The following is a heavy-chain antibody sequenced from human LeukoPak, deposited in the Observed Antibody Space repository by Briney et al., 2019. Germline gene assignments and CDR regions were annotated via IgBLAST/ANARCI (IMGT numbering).Heavy chain of an antibody. V-gene: IGHV3-13*01. J-gene: IGHJ3*02. CDR2: IGTAGDT. CDR3: ARFYSSSSGGNDAFDI. D-gene: IGHD6-6*01. CDR1: GFTFSSYD. Sequence: GGSLRLSCAASGFTFSSYDMHWVRQATGKGLEWVSAIGTAGDTYYPGSVKGRSTISRENAKNSLYLQMNSLRAGDTAVYYCARFYSSSSGGNDAFDIWGQGTMVTVSS.